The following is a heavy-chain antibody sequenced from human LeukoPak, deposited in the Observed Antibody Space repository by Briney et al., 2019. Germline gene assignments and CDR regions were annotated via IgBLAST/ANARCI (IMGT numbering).Heavy chain of an antibody. Sequence: PSETLSLTCTVSVGSLSGYYWSWIRQPPGKGLEWIGYIFYSGSTNYNPSLKSRVTISVDTSKNQFSLKLSSATAADTAVYYCARGVFGVVIPFDYWGQGTLVTVSS. D-gene: IGHD3-3*01. CDR3: ARGVFGVVIPFDY. CDR2: IFYSGST. J-gene: IGHJ4*02. V-gene: IGHV4-59*01. CDR1: VGSLSGYY.